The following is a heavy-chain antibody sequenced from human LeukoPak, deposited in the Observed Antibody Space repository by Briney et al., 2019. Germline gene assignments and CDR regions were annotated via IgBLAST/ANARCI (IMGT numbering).Heavy chain of an antibody. Sequence: SVKVSCKASGGTFTSYAISWVRQAPGQGLEWMGRIIPIFGTPNYAQKFQGRVTITTDESTSTAYMELSSLRSEDTAVYYCARDAPPGVRGVIRWFDPRGQGTLVTVSS. V-gene: IGHV1-69*05. J-gene: IGHJ5*02. CDR1: GGTFTSYA. CDR3: ARDAPPGVRGVIRWFDP. CDR2: IIPIFGTP. D-gene: IGHD3-10*01.